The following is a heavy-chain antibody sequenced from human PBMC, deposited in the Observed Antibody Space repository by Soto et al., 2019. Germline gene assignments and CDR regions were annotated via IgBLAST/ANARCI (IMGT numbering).Heavy chain of an antibody. CDR1: GGSISSYY. J-gene: IGHJ4*02. V-gene: IGHV4-4*07. CDR3: ARARPYSSSWYLYY. Sequence: SETLSLTCAVSGGSISSYYWSWIRQPAGKGLEWIGRMYNSESTNYNPSLKSRVTMSVDTSKNQFSLKLSSVTAADTAVYYCARARPYSSSWYLYYWGQGTLVTVSS. D-gene: IGHD6-13*01. CDR2: MYNSEST.